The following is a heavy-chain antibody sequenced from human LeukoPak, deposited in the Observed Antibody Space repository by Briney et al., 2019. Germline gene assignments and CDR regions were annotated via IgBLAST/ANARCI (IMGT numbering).Heavy chain of an antibody. CDR1: GFTFSSYA. V-gene: IGHV3-33*08. J-gene: IGHJ6*02. CDR2: IWFDGSHK. Sequence: GGSLRLSCAASGFTFSSYAMHWVRQAPGKGLEWVAVIWFDGSHKYFGDSVKGRFSISRDNSKNTVYLQMDTLRGDDTAVYYCARGDPLKGTRVFYYHGMDVWGQGTTVTVSS. CDR3: ARGDPLKGTRVFYYHGMDV. D-gene: IGHD1-14*01.